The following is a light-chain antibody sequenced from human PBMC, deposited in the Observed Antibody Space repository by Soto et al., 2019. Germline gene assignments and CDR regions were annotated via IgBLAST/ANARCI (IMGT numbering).Light chain of an antibody. V-gene: IGKV1-5*03. CDR3: QQYDSHSGYT. J-gene: IGKJ2*01. CDR1: QSISTW. Sequence: DIQMTQSPSPLSASVGDRVTITCRASQSISTWLAWYQQKPGKAPKLLIYRASTLENGVPSRFSGSGSGTEFTLTITSLQADDFATYYCQQYDSHSGYTFGQGTRLEIK. CDR2: RAS.